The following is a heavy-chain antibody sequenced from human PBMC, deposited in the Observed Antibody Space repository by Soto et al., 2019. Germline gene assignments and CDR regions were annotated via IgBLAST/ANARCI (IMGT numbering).Heavy chain of an antibody. CDR2: IRSKANSYAT. J-gene: IGHJ4*02. V-gene: IGHV3-73*01. Sequence: PGESLKISCKGSGYSFTSYWISWVRQMPGKGLEWVGRIRSKANSYATAYAASVKGRFTISRDDSKNTAYLQMNSLKTEDTAVYYCSIWLGYFDYWGQGTLVTVSS. CDR1: GYSFTSYW. CDR3: SIWLGYFDY. D-gene: IGHD6-19*01.